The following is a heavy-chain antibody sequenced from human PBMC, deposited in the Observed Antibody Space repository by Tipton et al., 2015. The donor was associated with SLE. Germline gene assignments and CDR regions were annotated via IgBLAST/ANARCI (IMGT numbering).Heavy chain of an antibody. CDR2: VYRTA. CDR3: VSGVGNTGRFHY. D-gene: IGHD1-14*01. J-gene: IGHJ4*02. V-gene: IGHV4-38-2*01. Sequence: LRLSCAASGFTFSSYWGWIRQSPVKGLEWIGIVYRTAYYNPSLKSRVTVSVETSKNEVSLKLNSVTASDTAVYYCVSGVGNTGRFHYWGQGALVTVSS. CDR1: GFTFSSY.